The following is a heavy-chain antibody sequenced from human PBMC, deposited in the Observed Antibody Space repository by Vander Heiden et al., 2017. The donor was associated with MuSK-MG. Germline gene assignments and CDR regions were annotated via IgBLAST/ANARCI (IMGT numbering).Heavy chain of an antibody. V-gene: IGHV3-21*02. J-gene: IGHJ4*02. CDR1: GFTFRSYS. D-gene: IGHD3-16*02. CDR2: ISSSSSYI. CDR3: AGSLRLGELSALDS. Sequence: EVQLVESGGGLVKPGGSLRLSCAASGFTFRSYSMNWVRQAPGKGLEWVSSISSSSSYIYYADSVKGRFTISRDNAKNSLYLQMNSLRAEDTAVYYCAGSLRLGELSALDSWGQGTLVTVSS.